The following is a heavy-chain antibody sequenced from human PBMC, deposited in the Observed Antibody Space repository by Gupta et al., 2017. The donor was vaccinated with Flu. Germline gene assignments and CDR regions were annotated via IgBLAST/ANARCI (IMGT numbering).Heavy chain of an antibody. J-gene: IGHJ6*02. CDR2: IYYSGST. V-gene: IGHV4-31*03. D-gene: IGHD5-12*01. CDR3: ARWGGYDYYYGMDV. CDR1: GGSISRGGYY. Sequence: QVQLQESGPGLVKPSQTLSLTCTVSGGSISRGGYYWSWIRQHPGKGLEWIGYIYYSGSTYYNPSLKSRVTISVDTSKNQFSLKLSSVTAADTAVYYCARWGGYDYYYGMDVWGQGTTVTVSS.